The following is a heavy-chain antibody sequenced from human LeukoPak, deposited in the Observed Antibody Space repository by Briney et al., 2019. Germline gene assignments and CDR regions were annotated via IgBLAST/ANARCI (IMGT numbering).Heavy chain of an antibody. CDR3: ARDLYGDYSFDY. CDR2: ISSSITYI. CDR1: GFTFTSYS. V-gene: IGHV3-21*01. Sequence: GGSLRLSCAASGFTFTSYSMNWVRQAPGKGLEWVSSISSSITYIYYADSMKGRFTNSRDNARNSLYLQMNSLRAEDTAVYYCARDLYGDYSFDYWGQGTLVTVSS. J-gene: IGHJ4*02. D-gene: IGHD4-17*01.